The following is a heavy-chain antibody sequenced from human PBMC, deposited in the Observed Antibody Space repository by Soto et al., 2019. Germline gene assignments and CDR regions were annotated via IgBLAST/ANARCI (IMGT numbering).Heavy chain of an antibody. CDR2: IYYSGST. Sequence: QVQLQESGPGLVKPSETLSLTCTVSGGSISSYSWSWLRQPPGKGLEWIGYIYYSGSTNNNPALRSRITMSVYTSKNQFSPKLSSVTAADTAVYYCARRWRYTVDIWGQGTMVTVSS. CDR1: GGSISSYS. D-gene: IGHD2-2*02. V-gene: IGHV4-59*08. J-gene: IGHJ3*02. CDR3: ARRWRYTVDI.